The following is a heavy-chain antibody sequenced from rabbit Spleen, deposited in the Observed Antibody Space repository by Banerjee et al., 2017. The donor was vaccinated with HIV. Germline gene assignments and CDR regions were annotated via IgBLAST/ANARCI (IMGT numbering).Heavy chain of an antibody. V-gene: IGHV1S45*01. D-gene: IGHD5-1*01. CDR1: GVSLNDKDV. CDR3: TRDDGSV. J-gene: IGHJ3*01. CDR2: IDTGSSGFT. Sequence: EQLEESGGGLVKPEGSLTLTCKASGVSLNDKDVMCWVRQAPGKGLEWIACIDTGSSGFTYFATWAKGRFTCSKTSSTTVTLQVTSLTAADTATYFCTRDDGSVWGQGTLVTVS.